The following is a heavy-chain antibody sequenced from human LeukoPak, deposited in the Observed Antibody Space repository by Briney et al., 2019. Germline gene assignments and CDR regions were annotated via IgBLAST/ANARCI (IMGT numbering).Heavy chain of an antibody. CDR3: ARDRPTLTGYYPFDY. D-gene: IGHD3-9*01. Sequence: GGSLRLSCAASGFTFSSYEMNWVRQAPGKGLEWVSSISSSSSYIYYADSVKGRFTISRDNAKNSLYLKMNSLRAEDTAVYYCARDRPTLTGYYPFDYWGQGTLVTVSS. CDR2: ISSSSSYI. V-gene: IGHV3-21*01. CDR1: GFTFSSYE. J-gene: IGHJ4*02.